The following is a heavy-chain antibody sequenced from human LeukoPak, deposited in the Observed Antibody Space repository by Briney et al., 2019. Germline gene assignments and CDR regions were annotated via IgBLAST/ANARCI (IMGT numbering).Heavy chain of an antibody. J-gene: IGHJ4*02. CDR2: ISAYNGNT. D-gene: IGHD5-18*01. CDR1: GYTFTSYG. CDR3: ASPGSQSGYSYGLDY. Sequence: ASVKVSCKASGYTFTSYGISWVRQAPGQGLEWMGWISAYNGNTNYAQKLQGRVTMTTDTSTTTAFMELRSLRSEDTAVYYCASPGSQSGYSYGLDYWGQGTLVTVSS. V-gene: IGHV1-18*01.